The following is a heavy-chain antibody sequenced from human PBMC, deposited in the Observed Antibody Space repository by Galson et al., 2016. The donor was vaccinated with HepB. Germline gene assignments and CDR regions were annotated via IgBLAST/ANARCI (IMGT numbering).Heavy chain of an antibody. D-gene: IGHD6-6*01. CDR3: ATRMDSSSGRDY. J-gene: IGHJ4*02. CDR1: GLTFTNYA. Sequence: SLRLSCAASGLTFTNYAMNWVRRAPGKGLEWVSDISVTGGVRHYVDSVKGRFTMSRDNSKNTLYLQMNSLRVEDTAVYYCATRMDSSSGRDYWGQGTLVIVSS. CDR2: ISVTGGVR. V-gene: IGHV3-23*01.